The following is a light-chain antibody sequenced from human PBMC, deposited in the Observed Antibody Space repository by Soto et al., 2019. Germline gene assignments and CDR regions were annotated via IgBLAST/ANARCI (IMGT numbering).Light chain of an antibody. CDR1: SSDVGGYNY. V-gene: IGLV2-14*01. J-gene: IGLJ1*01. CDR2: EVS. Sequence: QSVLTQPASVSGSPGQSITISCTGTSSDVGGYNYVSWYQQHPGKAPKLMIYEVSNRPSGVSNRFSGSKSGNTASLTISGLQAKDEADYYCSSYTSSSTLVYVFGTGTKVTVL. CDR3: SSYTSSSTLVYV.